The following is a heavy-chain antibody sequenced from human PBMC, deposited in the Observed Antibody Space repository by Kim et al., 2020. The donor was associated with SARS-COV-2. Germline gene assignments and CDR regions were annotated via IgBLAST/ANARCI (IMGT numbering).Heavy chain of an antibody. CDR3: ARWQSSTSYIWFDP. D-gene: IGHD2-2*01. V-gene: IGHV4-4*09. Sequence: NPSLKGRVTISVDTSKTQFSLKLSSVTAADTAVYYCARWQSSTSYIWFDPWGQGTLVTVSS. J-gene: IGHJ5*02.